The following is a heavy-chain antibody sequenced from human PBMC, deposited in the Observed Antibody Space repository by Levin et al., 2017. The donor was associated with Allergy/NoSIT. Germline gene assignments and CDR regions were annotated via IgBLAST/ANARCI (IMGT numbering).Heavy chain of an antibody. CDR1: GFTFSSYA. CDR2: ISYDGSNK. Sequence: GGSLRLSCAASGFTFSSYAMHWVRQAPGKGLEWVAVISYDGSNKYYADSVKGRFTISRDNSKNTLYLQMNSLRAEDTAVYYCARAATMVRGAAFDPWGQGTLVTVSS. V-gene: IGHV3-30-3*01. CDR3: ARAATMVRGAAFDP. D-gene: IGHD3-10*01. J-gene: IGHJ5*02.